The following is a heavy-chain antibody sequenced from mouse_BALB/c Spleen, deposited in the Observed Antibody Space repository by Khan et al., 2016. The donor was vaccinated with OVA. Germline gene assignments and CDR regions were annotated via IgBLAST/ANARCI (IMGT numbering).Heavy chain of an antibody. D-gene: IGHD1-1*02. V-gene: IGHV1-69*02. CDR3: TRGGVYGSSFAY. CDR1: GYSFTNYW. CDR2: IYPSDSYT. Sequence: QVQLQQSGIELVRPGASVKLSCKASGYSFTNYWINWVKQRPGQGLEWIGNIYPSDSYTNYNQKFKDKATLTVDNSSSTAYIQLSSPTSEDTAVYYCTRGGVYGSSFAYWGQGTLLTVSA. J-gene: IGHJ3*01.